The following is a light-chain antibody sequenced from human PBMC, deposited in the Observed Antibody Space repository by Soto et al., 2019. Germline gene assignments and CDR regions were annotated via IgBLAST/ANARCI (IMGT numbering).Light chain of an antibody. Sequence: DIQMTQSPSSLSASVGDRVTITCRASQSIDNYLNWYQQKPGKPPNLLICAASTLLSGVPSRFSGGGSGTHFTLTISSLQPEDFATYYCQQSYSSPETFGQGTKVEIK. CDR1: QSIDNY. V-gene: IGKV1-39*01. CDR3: QQSYSSPET. CDR2: AAS. J-gene: IGKJ1*01.